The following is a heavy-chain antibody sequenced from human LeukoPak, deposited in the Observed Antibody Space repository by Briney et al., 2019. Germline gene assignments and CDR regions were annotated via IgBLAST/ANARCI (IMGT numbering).Heavy chain of an antibody. CDR2: IKNRYDGGTT. J-gene: IGHJ4*02. CDR3: TTVVGYSGTFYPY. V-gene: IGHV3-15*01. CDR1: GVTFSNIW. D-gene: IGHD1-26*01. Sequence: GGSLRLSCVASGVTFSNIWMSWVRQVSGRVLEWVGRIKNRYDGGTTDYAAPVEGRFTISRDDSKNTLYLQMDSLKTEDTAMYYCTTVVGYSGTFYPYWGRGTLVTVSS.